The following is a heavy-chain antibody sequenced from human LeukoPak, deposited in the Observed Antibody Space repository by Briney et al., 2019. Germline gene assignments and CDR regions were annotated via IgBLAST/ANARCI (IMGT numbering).Heavy chain of an antibody. CDR1: GFPFSSNY. CDR3: AREARYYDNLTGPRGYYYYYMDV. Sequence: PGGSLRLSGAASGFPFSSNYMSGGGQAPGKGREGGSVIYSGGSKYYPDSVKGRFTISRDNSKNTLYLQMNSLRAEDTAVYYCAREARYYDNLTGPRGYYYYYMDVWGKGTTVTVSS. V-gene: IGHV3-53*05. D-gene: IGHD3-9*01. J-gene: IGHJ6*03. CDR2: IYSGGSK.